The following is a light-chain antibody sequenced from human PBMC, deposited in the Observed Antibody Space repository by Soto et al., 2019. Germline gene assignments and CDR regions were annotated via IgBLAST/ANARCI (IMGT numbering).Light chain of an antibody. CDR2: GNR. CDR3: QAYDYSLTASV. V-gene: IGLV1-40*01. CDR1: SSNLGAGYD. J-gene: IGLJ3*02. Sequence: QAVLTQPPSVSGAPGQWVTLSCTGNSSNLGAGYDVHWYKQVPGAAPKLVIFGNRNRPSGVPERFSGSKSGTSASLAITGLQAEDEADYYCQAYDYSLTASVFGGGTKVTVL.